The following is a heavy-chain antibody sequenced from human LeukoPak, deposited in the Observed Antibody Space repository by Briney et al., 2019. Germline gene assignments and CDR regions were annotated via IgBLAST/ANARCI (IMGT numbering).Heavy chain of an antibody. J-gene: IGHJ6*03. CDR1: GGSISGYY. V-gene: IGHV4-59*01. D-gene: IGHD2-15*01. CDR3: ARNPGNCSGGSCYPRQFYYYMDV. CDR2: IYYSGST. Sequence: SETLSPTCTVSGGSISGYYWSWIRQPPGKGLEWIGYIYYSGSTNYNPSLKSRVTISVDTSKNQFSLKLSSVTAADTAVYFCARNPGNCSGGSCYPRQFYYYMDVWGKGTKVTVSS.